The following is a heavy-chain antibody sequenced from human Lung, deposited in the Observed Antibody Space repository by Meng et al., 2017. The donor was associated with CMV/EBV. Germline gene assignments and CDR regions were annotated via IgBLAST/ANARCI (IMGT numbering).Heavy chain of an antibody. J-gene: IGHJ3*01. CDR1: GFTFSSYW. CDR3: AREGTGYDFWRGYRNDALQL. CDR2: IDSEGRTT. V-gene: IGHV3-74*01. D-gene: IGHD3-3*01. Sequence: GESLKISCAASGFTFSSYWMHWVRQAPGKGPVWVSRIDSEGRTTSYADSVKGRFTISRDNAKNTLYLQMNSLRPEDTALYYCAREGTGYDFWRGYRNDALQLWGQGTMVTVSS.